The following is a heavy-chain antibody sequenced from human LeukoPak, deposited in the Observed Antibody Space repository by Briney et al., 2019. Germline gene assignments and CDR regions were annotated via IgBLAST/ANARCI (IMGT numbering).Heavy chain of an antibody. J-gene: IGHJ4*02. CDR2: VSFDGVNK. Sequence: GGSLRLSCSTSAFNFNHYAMHWVRQTPGGGLEWVAVVSFDGVNKYYADSVKGRFTITRDNSKDTLYLQMNTLRLEDTGVYYCAPGGGQGTLVTVSS. CDR3: APG. CDR1: AFNFNHYA. V-gene: IGHV3-30*04.